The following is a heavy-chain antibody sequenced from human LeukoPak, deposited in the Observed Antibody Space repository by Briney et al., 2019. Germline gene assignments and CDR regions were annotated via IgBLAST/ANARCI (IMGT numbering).Heavy chain of an antibody. CDR2: IWYDGSNK. CDR1: GFTFSSYG. V-gene: IGHV3-33*01. D-gene: IGHD2-15*01. J-gene: IGHJ4*02. Sequence: GGSLRLSCAASGFTFSSYGMHWVRQAPGKGLEWVAVIWYDGSNKYYADSVKGRFTISRDNSKNTLYLQMNSLRAEDTAVYYCARDLFPMVVAATPDYWGQGTLVTVSS. CDR3: ARDLFPMVVAATPDY.